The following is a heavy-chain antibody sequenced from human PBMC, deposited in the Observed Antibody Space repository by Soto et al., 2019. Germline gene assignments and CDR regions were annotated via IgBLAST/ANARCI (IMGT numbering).Heavy chain of an antibody. Sequence: GGSLRLSCAASGFTFSSYAMSWVRQAPGKGLEWVSAISGSGGSTYYADSVKGRFTISRDNSKNTLYLQMNSLRAEDTAVYYCATLITMIVVASPRYFDYWGQGTLVTVSS. CDR1: GFTFSSYA. CDR3: ATLITMIVVASPRYFDY. V-gene: IGHV3-23*01. CDR2: ISGSGGST. D-gene: IGHD3-22*01. J-gene: IGHJ4*02.